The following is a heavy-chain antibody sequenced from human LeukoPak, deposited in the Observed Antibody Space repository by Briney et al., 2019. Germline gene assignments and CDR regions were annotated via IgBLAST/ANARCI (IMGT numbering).Heavy chain of an antibody. D-gene: IGHD3-3*01. CDR1: EFTFNNYW. V-gene: IGHV3-7*01. Sequence: GGSLRLSCAASEFTFNNYWMSWVRQAPGKGLEWVANIKQDGSEKYYVDSVKGRFTISRDNAKNSLYLQMNSLRAEDTAVYYCARDRRAPHYGFRSGYIDHYYMDVWGKGTTVTVSS. J-gene: IGHJ6*03. CDR2: IKQDGSEK. CDR3: ARDRRAPHYGFRSGYIDHYYMDV.